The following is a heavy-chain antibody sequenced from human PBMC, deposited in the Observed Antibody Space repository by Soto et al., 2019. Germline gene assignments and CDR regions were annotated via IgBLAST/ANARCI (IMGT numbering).Heavy chain of an antibody. Sequence: ASVKVSCKASGYTFTGYYIHWVRQAPGQGLEWMGWINPNSGGTKYAQKFQGWVTVTRDTSISTAYMELNRLRPDDTAVYYCARDVGLGYWSGGSCVLLYYGIDVWGQGPTVTVSS. CDR3: ARDVGLGYWSGGSCVLLYYGIDV. V-gene: IGHV1-2*04. J-gene: IGHJ6*02. D-gene: IGHD2-15*01. CDR2: INPNSGGT. CDR1: GYTFTGYY.